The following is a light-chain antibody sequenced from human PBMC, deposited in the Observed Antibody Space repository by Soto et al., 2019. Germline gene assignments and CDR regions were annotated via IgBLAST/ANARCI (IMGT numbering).Light chain of an antibody. CDR3: RSYAGSYAYV. CDR1: SSDVGGYNY. CDR2: DVS. Sequence: QSALTQPRSVYGSPGQSVTISCTGTSSDVGGYNYVSWYQQHPGKAPKLMIYDVSKRPSGVPDRFSGSKSGNTASLTISGLQDEDDADYYCRSYAGSYAYVFGTETKVTVL. V-gene: IGLV2-11*01. J-gene: IGLJ1*01.